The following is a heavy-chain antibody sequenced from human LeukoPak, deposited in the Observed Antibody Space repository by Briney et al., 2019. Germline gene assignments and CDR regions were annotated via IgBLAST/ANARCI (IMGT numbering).Heavy chain of an antibody. D-gene: IGHD3-22*01. CDR2: ISAYNGNT. J-gene: IGHJ3*02. V-gene: IGHV1-18*01. CDR1: GYTFTSYG. CDR3: ARDSENYYDSSGSCAFDI. Sequence: ASVKVSCKASGYTFTSYGISWVRQAPGQGLEWMGWISAYNGNTNYAQKLQGRVTMTTDTSTSTAYMELRSLRSDDTAVYYCARDSENYYDSSGSCAFDIWGQGTMVTVSS.